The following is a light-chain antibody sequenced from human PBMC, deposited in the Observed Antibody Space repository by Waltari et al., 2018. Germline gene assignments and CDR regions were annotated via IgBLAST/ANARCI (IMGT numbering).Light chain of an antibody. CDR1: QSVGSSS. Sequence: EIVLTQSPGTASLSPGERVTLSRRARQSVGSSSLAWYQQKPGQAPRLVIYRASRRATGIPDRFSGSGSGTDVSLTISRLEPEDFAVYYCQQHGTLPATFGQGTKVEIK. V-gene: IGKV3-20*01. J-gene: IGKJ1*01. CDR3: QQHGTLPAT. CDR2: RAS.